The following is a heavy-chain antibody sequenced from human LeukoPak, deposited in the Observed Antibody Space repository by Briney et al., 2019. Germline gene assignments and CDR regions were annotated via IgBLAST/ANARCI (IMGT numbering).Heavy chain of an antibody. CDR1: GYSISSGFF. J-gene: IGHJ5*02. D-gene: IGHD1-26*01. V-gene: IGHV4-38-2*02. CDR2: ILHSGNT. Sequence: KSSETLSLTCTVSGYSISSGFFWGWIRQPPGKGLEWIGSILHSGNTYYNPSLKSRVTISLDTSKNKFSLKMSSVTAADTAIYYCAREDSYRGNHGRFGPRGQGTLVSVSS. CDR3: AREDSYRGNHGRFGP.